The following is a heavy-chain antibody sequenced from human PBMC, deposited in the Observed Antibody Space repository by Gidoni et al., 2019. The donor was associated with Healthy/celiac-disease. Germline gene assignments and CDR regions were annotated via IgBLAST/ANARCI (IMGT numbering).Heavy chain of an antibody. D-gene: IGHD6-6*01. V-gene: IGHV3-15*07. CDR3: TREFVARPQGY. CDR1: GFTFSNAW. J-gene: IGHJ4*02. Sequence: EVQLVESGGGLVKPGGSLRLSCAASGFTFSNAWMNWVRQAPGKGLEWVGRIKSKTYGGTTDYAAPVKGRFTISRDDSKNTLYLQMNSLKTEDTAVYYCTREFVARPQGYWGQGTLVTVSS. CDR2: IKSKTYGGTT.